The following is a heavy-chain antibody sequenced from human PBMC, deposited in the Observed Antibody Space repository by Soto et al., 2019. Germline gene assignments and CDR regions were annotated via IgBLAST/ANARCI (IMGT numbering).Heavy chain of an antibody. D-gene: IGHD2-2*01. J-gene: IGHJ6*02. CDR2: IIPIFGTA. V-gene: IGHV1-69*13. CDR1: GGTFSSYA. Sequence: SVKVSCKASGGTFSSYAISWVRQAPGQGLEWMGGIIPIFGTANYAQKFQGRVTITADESTSTAYMELSSLRSEDTAVYYCAREIRYCSSTSCPYYYYGMDVWGQGTTVTVSS. CDR3: AREIRYCSSTSCPYYYYGMDV.